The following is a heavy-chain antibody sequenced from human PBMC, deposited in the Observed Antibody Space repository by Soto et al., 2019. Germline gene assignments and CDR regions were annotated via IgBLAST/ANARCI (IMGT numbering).Heavy chain of an antibody. CDR1: GGSISSSNW. D-gene: IGHD3-10*02. V-gene: IGHV4-4*02. J-gene: IGHJ6*02. CDR3: ASVRGGYYYAMDV. Sequence: QVQLQESGPGLVKPSGTLSLTCAVSGGSISSSNWWSWVRQPPGKGLEWIGEIYHSGSTNYNPSLKSRVTISVDKSKNEFSLKLRSVTAADTAVYYCASVRGGYYYAMDVWGQGTTVTVSS. CDR2: IYHSGST.